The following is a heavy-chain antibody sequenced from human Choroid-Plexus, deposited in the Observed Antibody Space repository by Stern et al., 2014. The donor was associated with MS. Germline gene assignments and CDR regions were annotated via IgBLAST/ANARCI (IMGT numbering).Heavy chain of an antibody. Sequence: VQLVESGGGVVQPGRPLRLSCVASGFTFGSCAMHWVRQAPGKGLAWVAGVSYYGSNNYHADSVKGLFTISRDNSQNTRYMLMSSLRPEDTAVYYCAKDLQYLTYFFDHWGQGSLFTVSS. CDR1: GFTFGSCA. CDR3: AKDLQYLTYFFDH. CDR2: VSYYGSNN. J-gene: IGHJ5*02. D-gene: IGHD2/OR15-2a*01. V-gene: IGHV3-30*18.